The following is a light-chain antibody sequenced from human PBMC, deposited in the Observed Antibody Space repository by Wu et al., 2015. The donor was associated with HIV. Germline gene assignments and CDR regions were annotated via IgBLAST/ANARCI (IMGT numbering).Light chain of an antibody. Sequence: GDRVTITCRASQNVNNWLAWYQQRPGKAPQLLIYDTSTLEWGVPSRFTGSGFGTEFTLTINSLQPDDFATYYCQQYERLKSFGQGTKLEIK. CDR2: DTS. CDR3: QQYERLKS. V-gene: IGKV1-5*01. J-gene: IGKJ2*01. CDR1: QNVNNW.